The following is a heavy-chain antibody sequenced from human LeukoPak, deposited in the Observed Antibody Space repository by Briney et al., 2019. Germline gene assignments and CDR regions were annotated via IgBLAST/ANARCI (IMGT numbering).Heavy chain of an antibody. Sequence: SETLSLTCTVSGGSISSGNYYWRWIRQHPGKGLEWIGYIHHSGSTYYNPSLKSRVIISVDTSKNQFSLKLNSVTAADTAVYYCATYGSGSYRFDPWGQGTLVTVSS. CDR2: IHHSGST. CDR1: GGSISSGNYY. D-gene: IGHD3-10*01. CDR3: ATYGSGSYRFDP. V-gene: IGHV4-31*03. J-gene: IGHJ5*02.